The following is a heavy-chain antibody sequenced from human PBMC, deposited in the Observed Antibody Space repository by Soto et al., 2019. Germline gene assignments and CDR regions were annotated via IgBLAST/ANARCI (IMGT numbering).Heavy chain of an antibody. V-gene: IGHV3-23*01. Sequence: PGGSLRLSCAASGFTFTSYAMTWVRQAPGKGLEWVSAISGSGGSTYYADSVKGRFTISRDNSKNTVFLQMNSLRAEDTAVYYCSKDFRRGYRINNWFDPWGQGTLGTVSS. CDR2: ISGSGGST. J-gene: IGHJ5*02. D-gene: IGHD5-18*01. CDR1: GFTFTSYA. CDR3: SKDFRRGYRINNWFDP.